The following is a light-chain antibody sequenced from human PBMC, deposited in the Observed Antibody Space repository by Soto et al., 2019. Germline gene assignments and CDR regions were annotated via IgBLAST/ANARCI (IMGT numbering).Light chain of an antibody. CDR2: EVS. Sequence: QSVLTQHASVSGSPGQSITISCTGTSSDVGGYNYVSWYQQHPGKAPKLMIYEVSNRPSGVSNRFSGSKSGNTASLTISGLQAEDEADYYCSSYTSSSTLYVFGTGTKLTVL. V-gene: IGLV2-14*01. J-gene: IGLJ1*01. CDR3: SSYTSSSTLYV. CDR1: SSDVGGYNY.